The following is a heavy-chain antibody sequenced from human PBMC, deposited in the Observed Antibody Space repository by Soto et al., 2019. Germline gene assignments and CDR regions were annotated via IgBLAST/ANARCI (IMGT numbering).Heavy chain of an antibody. D-gene: IGHD2-2*01. CDR3: AKARHSSTWYNFDF. J-gene: IGHJ4*02. CDR2: ISGSGGGNL. Sequence: GGSLRLSCAGSGFTFGNYAMSWVRQAPGKGLEWVSGISGSGGGNLYYADSVKGRFTISRDNSKNTLYLQMNSLRAEDTAVYYCAKARHSSTWYNFDFWGQGTLVTVSS. CDR1: GFTFGNYA. V-gene: IGHV3-23*01.